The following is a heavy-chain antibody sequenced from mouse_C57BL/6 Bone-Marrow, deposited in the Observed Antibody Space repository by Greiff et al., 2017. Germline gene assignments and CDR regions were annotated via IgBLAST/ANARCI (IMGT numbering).Heavy chain of an antibody. CDR2: FYPGSGST. CDR3: ARSLYDYDRDWYFDV. D-gene: IGHD2-4*01. Sequence: QVQLQQPGAELLKPGASVKMSCKASGYTFTSYWITWVKQRPGQGLEWIGDFYPGSGSTNYNEKFKSKATLTVDTSSSTAYMQLSSLTSEDSAVYYCARSLYDYDRDWYFDVWGTGTTVTVSS. J-gene: IGHJ1*03. V-gene: IGHV1-55*01. CDR1: GYTFTSYW.